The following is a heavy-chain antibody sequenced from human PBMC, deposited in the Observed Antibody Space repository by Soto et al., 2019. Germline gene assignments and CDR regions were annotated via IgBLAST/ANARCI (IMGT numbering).Heavy chain of an antibody. Sequence: SVKVSCKASGGTFSSYAISWVRQAPGQGLEWMGGIIPIFGTANYAQKFQGRVTITADESTSTAYMELSSLRSEDTAVYYCARVKVYCSGGSCYSTPYFDYWGQGTLVTVS. D-gene: IGHD2-15*01. CDR3: ARVKVYCSGGSCYSTPYFDY. CDR1: GGTFSSYA. V-gene: IGHV1-69*13. J-gene: IGHJ4*02. CDR2: IIPIFGTA.